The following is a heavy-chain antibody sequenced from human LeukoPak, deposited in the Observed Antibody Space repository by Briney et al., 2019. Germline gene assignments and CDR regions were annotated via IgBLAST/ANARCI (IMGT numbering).Heavy chain of an antibody. CDR1: GGSISSGSYY. Sequence: PSETLSLTCTVSGGSISSGSYYWSWIRQPAGKGLEWIGRIYTSGSTNYNPSLKSRVTISVDTSKNQFSLKLSSVTAADTAVYYCARDAGSGWYGRDYYYMDVWGKGTTVTVSS. CDR3: ARDAGSGWYGRDYYYMDV. J-gene: IGHJ6*03. CDR2: IYTSGST. V-gene: IGHV4-61*02. D-gene: IGHD6-19*01.